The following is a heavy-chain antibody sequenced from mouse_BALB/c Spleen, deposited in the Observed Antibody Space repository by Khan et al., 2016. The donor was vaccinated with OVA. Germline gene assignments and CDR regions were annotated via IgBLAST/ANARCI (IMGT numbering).Heavy chain of an antibody. CDR3: ARNQGGYYGSSAGFAY. J-gene: IGHJ3*01. CDR1: GFSLTSYG. D-gene: IGHD1-1*01. Sequence: QEQLQQPGPGLVQPSQSLSITCTVSGFSLTSYGVHWVRQSPGKGLEWLGVIWSGGSTDYNAAFISRLSISKDNSKSQVFFKMNSLQTDDTAIYYCARNQGGYYGSSAGFAYWGQGTLVTVSA. V-gene: IGHV2-4-1*01. CDR2: IWSGGST.